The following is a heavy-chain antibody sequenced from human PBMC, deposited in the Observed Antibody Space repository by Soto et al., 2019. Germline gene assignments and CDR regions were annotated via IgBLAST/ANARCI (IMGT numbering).Heavy chain of an antibody. CDR3: AKDWVNGFGECQRVCFDY. CDR1: GFTFSSYA. D-gene: IGHD3-10*01. Sequence: EVQLLESGGGLVQPGGSLRLSCAASGFTFSSYAMSWFRQAPGKGLEWVSAISGSGGSAYYADSVKGRFTISRDNSKNTLYLEMNSLRAEDTAVYYCAKDWVNGFGECQRVCFDYWGQGTMVTVSS. J-gene: IGHJ4*02. CDR2: ISGSGGSA. V-gene: IGHV3-23*01.